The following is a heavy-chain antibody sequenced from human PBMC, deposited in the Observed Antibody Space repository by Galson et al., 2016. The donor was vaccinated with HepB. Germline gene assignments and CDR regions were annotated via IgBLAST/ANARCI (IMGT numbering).Heavy chain of an antibody. CDR1: GFPFSGFA. J-gene: IGHJ3*02. V-gene: IGHV3-23*01. CDR3: AKDPNGDYVGAFDI. CDR2: IGTGGNT. Sequence: SLRLSCAASGFPFSGFAMSWVRQAPGKGPELVSGIGTGGNTYYADSVRGRFTVSSDNSKNTLLLQMNSLRAEDTAIYYCAKDPNGDYVGAFDIWGQGTVVTVSP. D-gene: IGHD4-17*01.